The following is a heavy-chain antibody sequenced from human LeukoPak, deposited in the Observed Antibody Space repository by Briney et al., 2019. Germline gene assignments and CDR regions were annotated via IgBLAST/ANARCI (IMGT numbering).Heavy chain of an antibody. Sequence: GGSLRLSCVASGFTFSSYAMSWIRQAPGKGLEWVSYISSRSGSSIYYADSVKGRFTVSRDNAKNSLYLQMNSLRAEDTAVYYCARVGYSGSPGDYWGQGTLVTVSS. V-gene: IGHV3-11*04. CDR1: GFTFSSYA. CDR2: ISSRSGSSI. J-gene: IGHJ4*02. D-gene: IGHD1-26*01. CDR3: ARVGYSGSPGDY.